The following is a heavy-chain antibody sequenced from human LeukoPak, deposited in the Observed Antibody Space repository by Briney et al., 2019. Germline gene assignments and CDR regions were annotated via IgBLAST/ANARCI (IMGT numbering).Heavy chain of an antibody. J-gene: IGHJ4*02. CDR1: GDSVSNNGAA. CDR3: ARDGPGDQGLDC. D-gene: IGHD3-10*01. V-gene: IGHV6-1*01. CDR2: TYYRSRYYT. Sequence: SHTLSLTCAISGDSVSNNGAAWNWIRQSPSRGLEWLGRTYYRSRYYTDYAESVKSRITINPDTSKNQYSLQLKSVTPEDTAVYYCARDGPGDQGLDCWGQGTLVSVSS.